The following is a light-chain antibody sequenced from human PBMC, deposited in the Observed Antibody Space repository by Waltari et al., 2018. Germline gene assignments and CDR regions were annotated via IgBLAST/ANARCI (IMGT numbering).Light chain of an antibody. CDR3: SSYISSSTLEL. Sequence: QSALPPTASLCGSPRRLITFPGTGTSTDVGGYNYLSCYQQHPGKAPKLMIYDVSNRPSGVSNRFSGSKSGNTASLTISGLQAEDEADYYCSSYISSSTLELFGGGTSLTVL. CDR2: DVS. V-gene: IGLV2-14*03. J-gene: IGLJ2*01. CDR1: STDVGGYNY.